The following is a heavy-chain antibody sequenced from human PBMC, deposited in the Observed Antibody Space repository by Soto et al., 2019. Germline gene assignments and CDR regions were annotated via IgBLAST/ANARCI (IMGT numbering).Heavy chain of an antibody. V-gene: IGHV3-30*18. CDR2: ISYDGSNK. J-gene: IGHJ6*02. CDR3: ANSFYYDSSGYDYGMDV. CDR1: GFTFSSYG. D-gene: IGHD3-22*01. Sequence: QVQLVESGGGVVQPGRSLRLSCAASGFTFSSYGMHWVRQAPGKGLEWVAVISYDGSNKYYADSVKGRFTISRDNPKNTLYLQMNSLRAEDTAVYYCANSFYYDSSGYDYGMDVWGQGTTVTVSS.